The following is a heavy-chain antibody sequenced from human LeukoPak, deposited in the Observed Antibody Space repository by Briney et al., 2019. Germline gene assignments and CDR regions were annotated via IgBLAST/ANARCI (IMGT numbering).Heavy chain of an antibody. CDR3: ARNATVDPGALDP. D-gene: IGHD4-11*01. Sequence: PGGSLRLSCAASGFTVSSNYMSWVRQAPGKGLEWVSVIYSGGSTYYADSVKGRFTISRDNSKNTLYLQMNSLRAEDTAVYYCARNATVDPGALDPWGQGTLVTVSS. J-gene: IGHJ5*02. V-gene: IGHV3-53*01. CDR2: IYSGGST. CDR1: GFTVSSNY.